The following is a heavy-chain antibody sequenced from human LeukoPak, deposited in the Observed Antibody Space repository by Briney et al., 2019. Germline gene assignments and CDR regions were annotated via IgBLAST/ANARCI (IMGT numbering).Heavy chain of an antibody. Sequence: ASVKVSCKASGYTFTGYYMHWVRQAPGQGLEWMGRINPNSGGTNYAQKFQGRVTMTRDTSISTAYVELSRLRSDDTAVYYCARVCSSTSCYNPDFDYWGQGTLVTVSS. V-gene: IGHV1-2*06. J-gene: IGHJ4*02. D-gene: IGHD2-2*02. CDR1: GYTFTGYY. CDR3: ARVCSSTSCYNPDFDY. CDR2: INPNSGGT.